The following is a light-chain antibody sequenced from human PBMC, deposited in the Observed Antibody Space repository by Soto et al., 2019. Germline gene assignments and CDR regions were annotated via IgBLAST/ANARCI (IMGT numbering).Light chain of an antibody. V-gene: IGKV1-39*01. CDR3: QQSYRTPLT. Sequence: DIQMTQSPSSLSASVGDRVTITCRASQTITNYLNWYQQKPGKAPKFLIYAASSLQSGVPSRFSGSGAGTDFTLTISSLQPEDSATYYCQQSYRTPLTFGGGTKVEIK. J-gene: IGKJ4*01. CDR1: QTITNY. CDR2: AAS.